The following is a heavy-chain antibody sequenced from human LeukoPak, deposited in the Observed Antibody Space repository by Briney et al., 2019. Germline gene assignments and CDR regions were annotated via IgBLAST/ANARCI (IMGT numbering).Heavy chain of an antibody. Sequence: GGSLRLSCAASGFTFSSYSMNWVRQAPGKGLEWVSSISSSSSYIYYADSVKGRFTISRDNAKNSLYLQMNSLRAEDTAMYYCARGTLYRGWSYYLDFWGQGSQVTVSS. CDR1: GFTFSSYS. CDR2: ISSSSSYI. J-gene: IGHJ4*02. CDR3: ARGTLYRGWSYYLDF. D-gene: IGHD6-19*01. V-gene: IGHV3-21*04.